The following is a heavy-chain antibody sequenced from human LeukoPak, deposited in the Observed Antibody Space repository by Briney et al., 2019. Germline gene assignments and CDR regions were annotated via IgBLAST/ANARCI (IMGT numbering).Heavy chain of an antibody. Sequence: SETLSLTCTVSGGSISSHYWSWIRQPPGKGLEWIGYIYYSGSTNYNPSHKSRVTISVDTSKNQFSLKLSSVTAADTAVYYCARCYSSSWYINWFDPWGQGTLVTVSS. CDR2: IYYSGST. D-gene: IGHD6-13*01. CDR3: ARCYSSSWYINWFDP. CDR1: GGSISSHY. J-gene: IGHJ5*02. V-gene: IGHV4-59*08.